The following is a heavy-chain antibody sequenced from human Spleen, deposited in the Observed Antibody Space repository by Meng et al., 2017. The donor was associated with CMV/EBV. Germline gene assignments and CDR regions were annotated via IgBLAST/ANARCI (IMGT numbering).Heavy chain of an antibody. V-gene: IGHV3-7*01. CDR1: GFTFSHYD. Sequence: GESLKISCAASGFTFSHYDMNWVRQAPGKGLEWVANIKQDGSEKYYVDSVKGRFTISRDNAKNSLYLQMNSLRAEDTAVYYCARDAYVAYYGMDVWGQGTTVTVSS. CDR2: IKQDGSEK. D-gene: IGHD3-16*01. CDR3: ARDAYVAYYGMDV. J-gene: IGHJ6*02.